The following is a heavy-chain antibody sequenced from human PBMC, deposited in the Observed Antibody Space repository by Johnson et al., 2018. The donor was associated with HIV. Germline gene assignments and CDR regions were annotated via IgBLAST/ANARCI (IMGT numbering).Heavy chain of an antibody. Sequence: VQLVESGGGVVQPGRSLRLSCAASGFTFSSYWMSWVRQAPGKGLEWVANIKQDGSEKYYVDSVKGRFTISRDNAKNSLYLQMNSLRAEDTAVYYCARGDWDYYPDAFDIWGQGTLVTVSS. V-gene: IGHV3-7*01. CDR3: ARGDWDYYPDAFDI. CDR2: IKQDGSEK. CDR1: GFTFSSYW. D-gene: IGHD3-22*01. J-gene: IGHJ3*02.